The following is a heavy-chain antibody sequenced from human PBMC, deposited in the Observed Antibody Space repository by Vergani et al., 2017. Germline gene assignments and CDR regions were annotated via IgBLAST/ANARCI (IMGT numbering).Heavy chain of an antibody. V-gene: IGHV3-21*01. D-gene: IGHD6-19*01. CDR3: ARERGQWLATFDAFDI. CDR2: ISSSSSYI. Sequence: EVQLVESGGGLVKPGGSLRPSCAASGFTFSSFSMNWVRQAPGKGLEWVSSISSSSSYIYYADSVKGRFTISRDNAKNALYLQMNSLRAEDTAVYYCARERGQWLATFDAFDIWGQGTMVTVSS. J-gene: IGHJ3*02. CDR1: GFTFSSFS.